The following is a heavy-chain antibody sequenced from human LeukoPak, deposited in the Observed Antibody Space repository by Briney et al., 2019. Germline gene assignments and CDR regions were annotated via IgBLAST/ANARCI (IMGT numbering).Heavy chain of an antibody. V-gene: IGHV4-4*09. J-gene: IGHJ3*02. Sequence: SETLSLTCTVSGGSITDHFWGWIRHTPGMGLEWIGHIYGSPTYNPSLKSRVTISDDTSENQIFLQMTSVTAADTAIYYCARRYRTSASGILHHDAYDIWGPGTEVIVSS. CDR1: GGSITDHF. CDR3: ARRYRTSASGILHHDAYDI. CDR2: IYGSP. D-gene: IGHD3-10*01.